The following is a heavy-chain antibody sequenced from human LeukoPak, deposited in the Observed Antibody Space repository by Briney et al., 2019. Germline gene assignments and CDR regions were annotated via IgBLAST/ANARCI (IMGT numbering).Heavy chain of an antibody. CDR3: ARDKETDYGDYNWFDP. D-gene: IGHD4-17*01. V-gene: IGHV4-34*01. CDR2: INHSGST. J-gene: IGHJ5*02. CDR1: GGSFSGYY. Sequence: SETLSLTCAVYGGSFSGYYWSWIRQPPGKGLEWIGEINHSGSTNYNPSLKSRVTISVDTSKNQFSLKLSSVTAADTAVYYCARDKETDYGDYNWFDPWGQGTLVTVSS.